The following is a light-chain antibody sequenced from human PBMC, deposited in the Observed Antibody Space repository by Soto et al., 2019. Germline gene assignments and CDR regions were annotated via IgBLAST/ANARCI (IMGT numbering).Light chain of an antibody. CDR2: DIN. V-gene: IGLV2-14*03. Sequence: QSVPTQPASVSGSPGQSITISCTGTSSDVGAYDYVSWFQQHPGKAPKLIIYDINNRPSGVSNRFSGSKSGNTASLTISGLQAEVEADYYCSAYTTSSTVVFGGGTKLTVL. CDR3: SAYTTSSTVV. J-gene: IGLJ3*02. CDR1: SSDVGAYDY.